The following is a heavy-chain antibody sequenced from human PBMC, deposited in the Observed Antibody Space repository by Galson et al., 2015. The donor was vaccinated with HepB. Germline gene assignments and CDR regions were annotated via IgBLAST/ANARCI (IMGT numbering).Heavy chain of an antibody. J-gene: IGHJ4*02. CDR3: ARDRGGYDHNTRTDY. V-gene: IGHV3-7*03. Sequence: SLRLSCAASGFTFSSYWMSWVRQAPGKGLEWVANIKQDGSEKYYVDSVKGRFTISRDNAKNSLYLQMNSLRAEDTAVYYCARDRGGYDHNTRTDYWGQGTLVTVSS. D-gene: IGHD5-12*01. CDR1: GFTFSSYW. CDR2: IKQDGSEK.